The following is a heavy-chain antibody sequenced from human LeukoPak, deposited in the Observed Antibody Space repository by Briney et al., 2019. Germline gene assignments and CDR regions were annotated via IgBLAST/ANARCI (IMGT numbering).Heavy chain of an antibody. Sequence: GGSLRLSCAASGFTFSSYAMHWVRQAPGKGLEWVAVISYDGSNKYYADSVKGRFTISRDNSKNTLYLQMNSLRAEDTAVYYCAKDNVLLKWLRRPGALSYWGQGTLVTVSS. CDR2: ISYDGSNK. CDR3: AKDNVLLKWLRRPGALSY. J-gene: IGHJ4*02. V-gene: IGHV3-30*04. D-gene: IGHD5-12*01. CDR1: GFTFSSYA.